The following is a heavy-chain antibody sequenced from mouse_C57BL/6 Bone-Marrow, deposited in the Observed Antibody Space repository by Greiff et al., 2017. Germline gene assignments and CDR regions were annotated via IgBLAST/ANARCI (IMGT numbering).Heavy chain of an antibody. Sequence: VQLPQSGAELMKPGASVKLSCKATGYTFTGYWIEWVKQRPGHGLEWIGEILPGSGSTNYNEKFKGKATFTADTSSNTAYMQLSSLTTEDSASYYCERREASRAFAYWGQGTLVTVS. J-gene: IGHJ3*01. D-gene: IGHD3-1*01. CDR2: ILPGSGST. V-gene: IGHV1-9*01. CDR1: GYTFTGYW. CDR3: ERREASRAFAY.